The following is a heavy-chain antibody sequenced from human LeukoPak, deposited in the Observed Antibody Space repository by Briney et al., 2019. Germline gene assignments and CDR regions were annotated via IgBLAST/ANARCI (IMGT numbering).Heavy chain of an antibody. J-gene: IGHJ6*03. CDR1: GFTFSSYW. V-gene: IGHV3-7*01. CDR2: IKQDGSEK. Sequence: GGSLRLSCAASGFTFSSYWMSWVRQAPGKGLEWVANIKQDGSEKYYVDSVKGRFTISRDNAKNTLYLQMNSLRAEDTAVYYCARAGNPIFYYYMDVWGKGITVTVSS. CDR3: ARAGNPIFYYYMDV.